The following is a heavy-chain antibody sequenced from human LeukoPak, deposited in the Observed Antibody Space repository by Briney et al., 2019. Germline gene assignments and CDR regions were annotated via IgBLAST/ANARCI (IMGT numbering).Heavy chain of an antibody. D-gene: IGHD3-3*01. CDR1: GYTFTSYD. CDR2: MNPNSGNT. CDR3: ARDDDFWSGYALSDAFDI. J-gene: IGHJ3*02. V-gene: IGHV1-8*01. Sequence: GASVKVSCKASGYTFTSYDINWVRQATGQGLEWMGWMNPNSGNTGYAQKFQGRVTMTRDTSTSTVYMELSRLRSDDTAVYYCARDDDFWSGYALSDAFDIWGQGTMVTVSS.